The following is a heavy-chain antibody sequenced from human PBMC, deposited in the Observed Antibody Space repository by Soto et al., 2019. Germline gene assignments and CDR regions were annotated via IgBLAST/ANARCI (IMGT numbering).Heavy chain of an antibody. V-gene: IGHV5-10-1*01. CDR1: GYSFTSDW. CDR3: ARHVVAARGWVEEPL. CDR2: IDPIDSYT. D-gene: IGHD1-1*01. Sequence: EVQLVQSGAEVKKPGESLRISCKGSGYSFTSDWISWVRQMPGKGLEWMGRIDPIDSYTNYSPSFQGHVTISADKCISTAYLQWSSLKASDTAMYYCARHVVAARGWVEEPLWGQGTLVTVSS. J-gene: IGHJ4*02.